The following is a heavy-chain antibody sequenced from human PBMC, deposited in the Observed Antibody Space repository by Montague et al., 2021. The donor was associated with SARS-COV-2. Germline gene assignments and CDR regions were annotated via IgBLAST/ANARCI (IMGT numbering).Heavy chain of an antibody. CDR1: GGSISSSYY. CDR2: IYYSGST. Sequence: SETLSLTCTVSGGSISSSYYWGWIRQPPGKGLEWIGSIYYSGSTXXNPSLKSRVTISVDTSKNQFSLKLSSVTAADTAVYYCARVGRQQLVRLSGMDVWGQGTTVTVSS. D-gene: IGHD6-13*01. J-gene: IGHJ6*02. V-gene: IGHV4-39*07. CDR3: ARVGRQQLVRLSGMDV.